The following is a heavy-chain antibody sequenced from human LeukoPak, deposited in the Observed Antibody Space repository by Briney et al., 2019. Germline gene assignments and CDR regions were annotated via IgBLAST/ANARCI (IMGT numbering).Heavy chain of an antibody. J-gene: IGHJ3*02. CDR1: GYTFTGYY. CDR3: ARDSGWEVVLYASEI. Sequence: ASVKVSCKASGYTFTGYYMHCVRQAPGQGLEWMGWINPKSGGTNYAQKFEGWVTMTRDTSMSTVYMELSRLKSDDTAVYYCARDSGWEVVLYASEIWGQGTMVTVSS. D-gene: IGHD1-26*01. CDR2: INPKSGGT. V-gene: IGHV1-2*04.